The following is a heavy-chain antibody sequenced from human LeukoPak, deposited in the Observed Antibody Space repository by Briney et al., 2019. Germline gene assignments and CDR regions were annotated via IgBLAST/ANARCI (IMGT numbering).Heavy chain of an antibody. D-gene: IGHD3-10*01. V-gene: IGHV3-23*01. CDR1: GFTFSNYA. J-gene: IGHJ4*02. CDR3: AKLLRGVVVPYYDY. Sequence: GGSLRLSCAASGFTFSNYAMSWVRQAPGKGLEWVSPISGSGGSAYYADSVKGRFTISRDNSKNTLYLQMNSLRAEDTAVYYCAKLLRGVVVPYYDYWGPGTLVTVSS. CDR2: ISGSGGSA.